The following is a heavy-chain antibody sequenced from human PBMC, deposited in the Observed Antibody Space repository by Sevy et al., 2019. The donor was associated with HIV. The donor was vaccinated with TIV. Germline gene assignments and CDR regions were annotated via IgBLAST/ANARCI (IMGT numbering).Heavy chain of an antibody. CDR2: IYPGDSDT. J-gene: IGHJ6*02. CDR3: ARGARGTLPAYYYYTLNV. CDR1: GYRFADYW. Sequence: GESLKISCKASGYRFADYWIDWVRQMPGKGLEYMGIIYPGDSDTRYSPPFQGQVTISVDKSISTAYLQWSSLKASDSAIYYCARGARGTLPAYYYYTLNVWGQGTTVTVSS. D-gene: IGHD1-1*01. V-gene: IGHV5-51*01.